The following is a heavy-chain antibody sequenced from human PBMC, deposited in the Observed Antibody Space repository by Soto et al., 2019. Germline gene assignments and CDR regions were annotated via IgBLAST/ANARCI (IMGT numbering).Heavy chain of an antibody. V-gene: IGHV6-1*01. CDR3: ARDTPDYYDSSGYYVLDY. J-gene: IGHJ4*02. CDR1: GASASSNSAA. Sequence: SLPHCPSGAISGASASSNSAAWNWIRQSPSRGLEWLGRTYYRSKWYNDYAVSVKSRITINPDTSKNQFSLQLNSVTPEDTAVYYCARDTPDYYDSSGYYVLDYWGQGTLVTVSS. D-gene: IGHD3-22*01. CDR2: TYYRSKWYN.